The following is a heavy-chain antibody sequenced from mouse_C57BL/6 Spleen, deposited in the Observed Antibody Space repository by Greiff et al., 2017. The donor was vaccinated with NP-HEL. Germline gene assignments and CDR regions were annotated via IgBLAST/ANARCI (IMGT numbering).Heavy chain of an antibody. V-gene: IGHV3-6*01. Sequence: VQLKQSGPGLVKPSQSLSLTCSVTGYSITSGYYWNWIRQFPGNKLEWMGYISYDGSNNYNPSLKNRISITRDTSKNQFFLKLNSVTTEDTATYYCARYYGSSLYYAMDYWGQGTSITVSS. CDR3: ARYYGSSLYYAMDY. D-gene: IGHD1-1*01. CDR1: GYSITSGYY. J-gene: IGHJ4*01. CDR2: ISYDGSN.